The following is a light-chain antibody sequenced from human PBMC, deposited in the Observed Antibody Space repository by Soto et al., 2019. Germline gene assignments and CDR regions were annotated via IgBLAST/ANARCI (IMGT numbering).Light chain of an antibody. CDR1: NSNIGAGYD. Sequence: QSVLTQPPSVSGAPGQRVTISCTGGNSNIGAGYDVHWYQHFPGTPPKLLISCNNNRPSGVPDRFSGSKYTTSSSLAITGRQSEDEAAYFCQASDDSIHSVVFGGGTKLTVL. CDR2: CNN. J-gene: IGLJ2*01. V-gene: IGLV1-40*01. CDR3: QASDDSIHSVV.